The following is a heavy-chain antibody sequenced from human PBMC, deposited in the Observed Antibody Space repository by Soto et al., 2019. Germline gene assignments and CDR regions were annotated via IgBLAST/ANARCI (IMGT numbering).Heavy chain of an antibody. CDR2: ISYSGNT. Sequence: PSETLSLTCTVPGGSIISGYWSWIRQPPGKGLEWIGYISYSGNTNYNPSLKSRVTMSVDTPKNQFSLRLSSVTTADTAVYYCAGLRGYAGSPIDYWGQGTLVTVSS. V-gene: IGHV4-59*01. CDR1: GGSIISGY. D-gene: IGHD2-15*01. CDR3: AGLRGYAGSPIDY. J-gene: IGHJ4*02.